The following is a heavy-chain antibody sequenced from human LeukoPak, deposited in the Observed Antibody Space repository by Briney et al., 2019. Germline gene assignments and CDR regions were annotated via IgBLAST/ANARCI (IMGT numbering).Heavy chain of an antibody. D-gene: IGHD2-2*01. CDR1: GFIFSSHS. CDR2: IGRSSSII. CDR3: ARDSFASYDY. J-gene: IGHJ4*02. V-gene: IGHV3-48*01. Sequence: TGGSLRLSCAASGFIFSSHSMTWVRQAPGQGLEWVSYIGRSSSIIYYADSVKGRFTISRDNAKNSLYLQMNSLRAEDTAVYYCARDSFASYDYWGQGTLVTVSS.